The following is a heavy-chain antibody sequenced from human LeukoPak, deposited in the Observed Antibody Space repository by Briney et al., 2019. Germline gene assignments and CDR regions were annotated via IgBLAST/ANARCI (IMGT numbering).Heavy chain of an antibody. D-gene: IGHD3-22*01. J-gene: IGHJ1*01. CDR1: GFTFSTYS. CDR2: ISCSSSTI. V-gene: IGHV3-48*02. CDR3: AKDSDYYHSSGYYYVYFQH. Sequence: GGSLRLSCAVSGFTFSTYSMNWVRQAPGKGLEWVSYISCSSSTIYYADSVKGRFTISRDNAKNSLYLQMNSLRDEDTAVYYCAKDSDYYHSSGYYYVYFQHWGQGTLVTVSS.